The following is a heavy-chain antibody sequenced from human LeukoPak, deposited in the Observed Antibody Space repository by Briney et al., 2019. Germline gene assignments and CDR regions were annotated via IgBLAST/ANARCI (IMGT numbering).Heavy chain of an antibody. D-gene: IGHD5-18*01. CDR1: GFTFDDYG. Sequence: PGGSLRLSCAASGFTFDDYGMSWVRQAPGKGLEWVSGINWNGGSTGYADSVKGRFTISRDNAKNSLYLQMNSLRAEDTALYYCARAPDTATANPFDYWGQGTLVTVSS. CDR2: INWNGGST. V-gene: IGHV3-20*04. CDR3: ARAPDTATANPFDY. J-gene: IGHJ4*02.